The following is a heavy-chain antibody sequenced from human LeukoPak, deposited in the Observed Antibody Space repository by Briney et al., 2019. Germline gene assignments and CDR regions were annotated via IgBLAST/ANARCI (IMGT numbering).Heavy chain of an antibody. D-gene: IGHD6-19*01. CDR1: GYSFTGYY. V-gene: IGHV1-46*01. J-gene: IGHJ4*02. CDR2: INPSGGST. Sequence: GASVKVSCKASGYSFTGYYMHWVRQAPGQGLEWMGIINPSGGSTSYAQKFQGRVTMTRDTSTSTVYMELSSLRSEDTAVYYCARDFESMPGIAVTGTGGVVRDYWGQGTLVTVSS. CDR3: ARDFESMPGIAVTGTGGVVRDY.